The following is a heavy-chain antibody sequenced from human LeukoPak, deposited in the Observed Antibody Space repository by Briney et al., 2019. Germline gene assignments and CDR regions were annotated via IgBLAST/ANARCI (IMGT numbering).Heavy chain of an antibody. D-gene: IGHD5-18*01. Sequence: GASVKVSCTASGYTFTTCGISWVRQAPGQGLEWMGWISIYRDDTNYAQKFQGRVTLAKDTSTSTAYMELRSLRYDDTAVYYCARDSPRRPYSYDGYYYYGMDVWGQGTTVTVSS. CDR2: ISIYRDDT. CDR3: ARDSPRRPYSYDGYYYYGMDV. V-gene: IGHV1-18*01. CDR1: GYTFTTCG. J-gene: IGHJ6*02.